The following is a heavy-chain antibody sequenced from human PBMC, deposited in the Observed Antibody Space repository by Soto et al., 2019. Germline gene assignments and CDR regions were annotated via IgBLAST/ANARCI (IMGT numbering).Heavy chain of an antibody. V-gene: IGHV5-10-1*01. CDR3: ARQIYDSDTGPNFQYYFDS. J-gene: IGHJ4*02. CDR2: IDPSDSQT. CDR1: GYSFAGYW. D-gene: IGHD3-22*01. Sequence: ASLKISCKGCGYSFAGYWITWVRQKPGKGLGWMGRIDPSDSQTYYSPSFRGHVTISATKSITTVFLQWSSLRASDTAMYYCARQIYDSDTGPNFQYYFDSWGQGTPVTGSS.